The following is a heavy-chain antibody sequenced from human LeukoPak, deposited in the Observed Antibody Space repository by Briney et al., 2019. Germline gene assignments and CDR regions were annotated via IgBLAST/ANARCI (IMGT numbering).Heavy chain of an antibody. D-gene: IGHD4-17*01. J-gene: IGHJ3*02. Sequence: ASVEVSCKASGYTFTSYGISWVRQAPGQGLEWMGWISAYNGNTNYAQKLQGRVTMTTDTSTSTAYMELRSLRSDDTAVYYCARDAVRAVTTDAFDIWGQGTMVTVSS. CDR3: ARDAVRAVTTDAFDI. CDR1: GYTFTSYG. CDR2: ISAYNGNT. V-gene: IGHV1-18*01.